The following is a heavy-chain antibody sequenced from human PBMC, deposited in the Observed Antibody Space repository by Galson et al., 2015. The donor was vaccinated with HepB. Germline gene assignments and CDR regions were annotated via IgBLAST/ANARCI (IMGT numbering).Heavy chain of an antibody. J-gene: IGHJ4*02. D-gene: IGHD3-3*01. CDR3: AKDANYDFWSGYYTGVDY. V-gene: IGHV3-30*18. CDR1: GFIFSSFG. Sequence: SLRLSCAASGFIFSSFGMHWVRQAPGKGLEWLALISYDGSKVFYTDSVKGRITISRDNSKDTLYLQMNSLRAEDTAFYYCAKDANYDFWSGYYTGVDYWGQGTLVTVSS. CDR2: ISYDGSKV.